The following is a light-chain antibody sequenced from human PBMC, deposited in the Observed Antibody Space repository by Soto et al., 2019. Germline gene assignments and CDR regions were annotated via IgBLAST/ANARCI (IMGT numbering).Light chain of an antibody. V-gene: IGKV3-20*01. CDR2: GAS. Sequence: EIVLTQSPGTLSLSPGERATLSCRASQSVDNTYLAWYQQKPGQAPRLLIYGASSRPTGIPDRFSGSGSGTDFTLTISRLEPEHFAVYYCHHYGSSPPYTFGQGTKLDFK. CDR1: QSVDNTY. CDR3: HHYGSSPPYT. J-gene: IGKJ2*01.